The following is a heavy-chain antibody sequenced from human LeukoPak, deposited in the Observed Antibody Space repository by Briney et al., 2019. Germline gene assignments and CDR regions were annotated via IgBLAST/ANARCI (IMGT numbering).Heavy chain of an antibody. J-gene: IGHJ4*02. D-gene: IGHD3-9*01. V-gene: IGHV1-69*13. CDR2: IIPIFGTA. CDR1: GGTFSSYA. Sequence: ASVKVSCKASGGTFSSYAISWVRQAPGQGLEWMGGIIPIFGTANYAQKFQGRVTITADESTSTAYMELSSLRSEDTAVYYCATVIVKYYDILTGYYLNFDYWGQGTLVTVSS. CDR3: ATVIVKYYDILTGYYLNFDY.